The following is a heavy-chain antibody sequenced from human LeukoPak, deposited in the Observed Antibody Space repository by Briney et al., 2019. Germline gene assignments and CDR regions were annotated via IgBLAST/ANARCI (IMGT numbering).Heavy chain of an antibody. CDR3: AKTYYDFWSGSQIFDY. Sequence: GGSLRLSCAASGFTFSSYGMSWVRQAPGKGLEWVSAISGSGGSTYYADSVKGRFTISRDNSKNTLYLQMNSLRAEDTAVYYCAKTYYDFWSGSQIFDYWGQGTLVTVSS. J-gene: IGHJ4*02. V-gene: IGHV3-23*01. CDR1: GFTFSSYG. CDR2: ISGSGGST. D-gene: IGHD3-3*01.